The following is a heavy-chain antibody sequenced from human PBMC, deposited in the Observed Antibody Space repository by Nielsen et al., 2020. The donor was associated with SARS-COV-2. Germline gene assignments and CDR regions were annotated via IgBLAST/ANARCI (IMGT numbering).Heavy chain of an antibody. CDR3: ARRGVGCSSTSCPPGYYYYMDV. D-gene: IGHD2-2*01. CDR1: GFTFSSYW. CDR2: IKQDGSEK. Sequence: GGSLRLSCAASGFTFSSYWMSWVRQAPGKGLEWVANIKQDGSEKYYVDSVKGRFTISRDNAKNSLYLQMNSLRAEDTAVYYCARRGVGCSSTSCPPGYYYYMDVWGKGTTVTVSS. J-gene: IGHJ6*03. V-gene: IGHV3-7*01.